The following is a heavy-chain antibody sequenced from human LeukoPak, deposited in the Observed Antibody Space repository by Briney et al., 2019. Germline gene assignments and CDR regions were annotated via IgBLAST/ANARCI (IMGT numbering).Heavy chain of an antibody. CDR3: ARLVGMGSGWPFLDY. V-gene: IGHV4-39*01. D-gene: IGHD6-19*01. CDR1: GGSISSSSYY. Sequence: PSETLSLTCTVSGGSISSSSYYWGWIRQPPGKGLEWIGSIYYSGSTYYNPSLKSRVTISVDTSKNQFSLKLSSVTAADTAVYYCARLVGMGSGWPFLDYWGQGTLVTVSS. J-gene: IGHJ4*02. CDR2: IYYSGST.